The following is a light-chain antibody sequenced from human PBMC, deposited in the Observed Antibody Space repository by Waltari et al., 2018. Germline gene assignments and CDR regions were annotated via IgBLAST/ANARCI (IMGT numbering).Light chain of an antibody. V-gene: IGKV3-11*01. CDR1: QGVGTY. J-gene: IGKJ2*01. CDR3: QQRSNWTPHT. CDR2: DAS. Sequence: EIVLTQSPATLSLSPGETATLSCRTSQGVGTYLAWYQQKPGQAPRLLIYDASNRATGFPARFRGSGSGTDFTLTISSLEAEDFAIYYCQQRSNWTPHTFGQGARLEIK.